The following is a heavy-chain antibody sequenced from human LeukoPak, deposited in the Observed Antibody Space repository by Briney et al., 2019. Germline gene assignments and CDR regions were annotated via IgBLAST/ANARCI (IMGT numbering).Heavy chain of an antibody. Sequence: PGGSLRLSCAASGFTFSSYSMNWVRQAPGKGLEWVSYISSSSSTIYYAGSVKGRFTISRDNAKNSLYLQMNSLRVEDTAVYYCAKEGRSLQTYWGQGTLVTVSS. V-gene: IGHV3-48*04. J-gene: IGHJ4*02. D-gene: IGHD5-24*01. CDR3: AKEGRSLQTY. CDR2: ISSSSSTI. CDR1: GFTFSSYS.